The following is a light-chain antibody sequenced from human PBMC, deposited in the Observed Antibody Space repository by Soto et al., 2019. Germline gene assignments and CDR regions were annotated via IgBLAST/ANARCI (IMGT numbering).Light chain of an antibody. Sequence: QSVLTQPPSLSGTPGQRVTISCSGSTSNIAGNTVHWYQHLPETAPKLLIYIDDQRPSGVPYRFSGSKSGTSASLAISGRQSEDEADYYCATWDDSLNAAVFGGGTQLTVL. CDR1: TSNIAGNT. V-gene: IGLV1-44*01. J-gene: IGLJ7*01. CDR2: IDD. CDR3: ATWDDSLNAAV.